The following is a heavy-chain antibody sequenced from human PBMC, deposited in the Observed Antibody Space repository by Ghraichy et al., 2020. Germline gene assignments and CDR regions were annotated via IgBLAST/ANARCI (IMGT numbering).Heavy chain of an antibody. Sequence: SETLSLTCTVSGGSISSGDYYWSWIRQHPGKGLEWIGYIFYSGSTYYNPSLKSRVTISVDKSKNQFSLKLSSVTAADTAVYYCARDQRTTGKDYYYGMDVWGQGTTVTVSS. J-gene: IGHJ6*02. V-gene: IGHV4-31*03. D-gene: IGHD1-7*01. CDR3: ARDQRTTGKDYYYGMDV. CDR1: GGSISSGDYY. CDR2: IFYSGST.